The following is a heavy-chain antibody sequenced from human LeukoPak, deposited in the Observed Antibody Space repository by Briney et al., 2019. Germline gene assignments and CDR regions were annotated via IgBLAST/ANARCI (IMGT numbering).Heavy chain of an antibody. CDR1: GYTFTGYY. V-gene: IGHV1-2*02. J-gene: IGHJ3*02. Sequence: GASVKVSCKASGYTFTGYYMHWVRQAPGQGLEWMGWINPNSGGTNYAQKFQGRVTMTRDTSISTAYMELSRLRSDDSAVYYCARDRGFSYDILTGLVGVAFDIWGQGTMVTVSS. CDR3: ARDRGFSYDILTGLVGVAFDI. D-gene: IGHD3-9*01. CDR2: INPNSGGT.